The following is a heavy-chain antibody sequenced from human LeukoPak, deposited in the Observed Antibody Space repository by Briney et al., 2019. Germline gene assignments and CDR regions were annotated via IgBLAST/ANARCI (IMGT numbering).Heavy chain of an antibody. V-gene: IGHV1-18*04. CDR1: GYTFTGYY. J-gene: IGHJ5*02. CDR2: ISPYNGKT. CDR3: AVAGPGHWFDP. Sequence: ASVKVSCKASGYTFTGYYMHWVRQPPGQGLEWMGWISPYNGKTHYAQKLQGRVTMTTDTSTTTAYMDLKTLRSDDTAVYYCAVAGPGHWFDPWGQGTLVTVSS.